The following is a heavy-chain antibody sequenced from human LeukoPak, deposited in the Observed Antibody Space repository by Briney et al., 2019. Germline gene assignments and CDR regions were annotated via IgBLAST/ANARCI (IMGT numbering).Heavy chain of an antibody. CDR1: GGSISSGSYY. V-gene: IGHV4-61*02. D-gene: IGHD2-15*01. CDR2: IYTSGST. J-gene: IGHJ4*02. Sequence: SQTLSLTCTVSGGSISSGSYYWSWIRQPAGKGLEWIGRIYTSGSTNYNPSLKSRVTISVDTYKNQFSLKLSSVTAADTAVYYCARVDIVVVVATDWGQGTLVTVSS. CDR3: ARVDIVVVVATD.